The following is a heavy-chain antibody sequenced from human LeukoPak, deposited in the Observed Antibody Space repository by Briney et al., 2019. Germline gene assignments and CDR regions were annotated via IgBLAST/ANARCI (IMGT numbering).Heavy chain of an antibody. CDR1: GFTFSSYS. V-gene: IGHV3-48*04. Sequence: RAGGSLRLSCAASGFTFSSYSMNWVRQAPGKGLEWVSYISSSSSTIYYADSVKGRFTISRDNAKNSLYLQMNSLRAEDTAVYYCASSPHYYDSSGYPDYWGQGTLVTVST. J-gene: IGHJ4*02. CDR2: ISSSSSTI. CDR3: ASSPHYYDSSGYPDY. D-gene: IGHD3-22*01.